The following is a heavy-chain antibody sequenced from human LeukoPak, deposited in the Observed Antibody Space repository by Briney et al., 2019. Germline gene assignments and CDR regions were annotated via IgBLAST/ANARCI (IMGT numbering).Heavy chain of an antibody. CDR1: GFTFSSYA. CDR3: ARTPLTGDAFDI. J-gene: IGHJ3*02. CDR2: ISGSGGST. Sequence: HSGGSQRLSCAASGFTFSSYAMSWVRQAPGKGLEWVSAISGSGGSTYYADSVKGRFTISRDNSKNTLYLQMNSLRAEDTAVYYCARTPLTGDAFDIWGQGTMVTVSS. D-gene: IGHD2-8*02. V-gene: IGHV3-23*01.